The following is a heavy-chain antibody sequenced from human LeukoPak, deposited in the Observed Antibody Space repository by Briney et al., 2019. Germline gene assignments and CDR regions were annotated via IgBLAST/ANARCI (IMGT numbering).Heavy chain of an antibody. CDR2: ISSGGGDT. CDR1: GFTFSTYA. Sequence: GGSLRPSCAPSGFTFSTYAMAWVRQAPGKRLEWVSGISSGGGDTYYADSVKGRFTISRDNSKNTLYVQMTSLRAEDTAVYYCARSFNGFSMTKPGYFDYWGQGTLVTVSS. J-gene: IGHJ4*02. V-gene: IGHV3-23*01. D-gene: IGHD3/OR15-3a*01. CDR3: ARSFNGFSMTKPGYFDY.